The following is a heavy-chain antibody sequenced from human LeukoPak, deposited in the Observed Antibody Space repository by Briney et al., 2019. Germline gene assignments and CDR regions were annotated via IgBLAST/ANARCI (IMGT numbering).Heavy chain of an antibody. V-gene: IGHV1-18*01. CDR3: ARLTTSRYCSGGSCYSGKAYFDY. CDR1: GYTFTSYG. CDR2: ISAYNGNT. Sequence: HVASVKVSCKASGYTFTSYGISWVRQAPGQGLEWMGWISAYNGNTNYAQKLQGRVTMTTDTSTSTAYMELRSLRSDDTAVYYCARLTTSRYCSGGSCYSGKAYFDYWGQGTLVTVSS. D-gene: IGHD2-15*01. J-gene: IGHJ4*02.